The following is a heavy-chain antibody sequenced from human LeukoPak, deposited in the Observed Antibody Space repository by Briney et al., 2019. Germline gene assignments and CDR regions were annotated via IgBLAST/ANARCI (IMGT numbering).Heavy chain of an antibody. V-gene: IGHV4-4*07. CDR3: ARDTRELRGGFDY. CDR1: GGSISGYY. Sequence: SETLSLICSVSGGSISGYYWSWIRQPAGKGLEWIGRIYTSGSTNYNPSLKSRVTMSVDTSKNQFSLKLSYVTAADTAVYYCARDTRELRGGFDYWGQGTLVTVSS. CDR2: IYTSGST. D-gene: IGHD1-26*01. J-gene: IGHJ4*02.